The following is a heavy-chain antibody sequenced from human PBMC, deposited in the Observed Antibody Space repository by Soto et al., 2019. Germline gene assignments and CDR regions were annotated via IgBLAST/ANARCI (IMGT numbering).Heavy chain of an antibody. Sequence: EVQLVESGGGLVQPGGSLRLSCAASGFTFSDYDMHWGRQVTGKGLEWVSGIGRTGDTYYTGSVRGRFTNSRENAKNSLYLQMNSLRAEDTAVYYCARDLGYSYGRPLDSWGQGTLVTVSS. CDR2: IGRTGDT. J-gene: IGHJ4*02. D-gene: IGHD5-18*01. CDR1: GFTFSDYD. CDR3: ARDLGYSYGRPLDS. V-gene: IGHV3-13*01.